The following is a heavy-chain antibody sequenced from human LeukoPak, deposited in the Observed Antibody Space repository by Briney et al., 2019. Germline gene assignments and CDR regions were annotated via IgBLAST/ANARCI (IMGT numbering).Heavy chain of an antibody. CDR1: GGSISSYH. CDR2: IYTSGST. D-gene: IGHD6-13*01. V-gene: IGHV4-4*07. Sequence: SETLSLTCTVSGGSISSYHWSWIRQPAGKGLEWIGRIYTSGSTNYNPSLKSRVTMSVDTSKNQFPLKLSSVTAADTAVYYCAAIHSSSWYDYWGQGTLVTVSS. J-gene: IGHJ4*02. CDR3: AAIHSSSWYDY.